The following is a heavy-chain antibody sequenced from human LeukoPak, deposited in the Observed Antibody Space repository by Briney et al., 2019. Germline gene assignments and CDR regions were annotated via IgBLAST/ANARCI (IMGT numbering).Heavy chain of an antibody. V-gene: IGHV3-21*01. J-gene: IGHJ4*02. D-gene: IGHD3-10*01. Sequence: SSSSSYIYYADSVKGRFTISRDNAKNSLYLQMNSLRAEDTAVYYCARDLKGMVRGLIDYWGQGTLVTVSS. CDR2: SSSSSYI. CDR3: ARDLKGMVRGLIDY.